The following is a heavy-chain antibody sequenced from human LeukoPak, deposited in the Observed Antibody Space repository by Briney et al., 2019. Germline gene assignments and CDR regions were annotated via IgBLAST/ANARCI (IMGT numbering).Heavy chain of an antibody. J-gene: IGHJ6*02. D-gene: IGHD1-26*01. CDR1: GGTFSSYA. V-gene: IGHV1-69*13. CDR2: IIPIFGTA. Sequence: GASVKVSCTASGGTFSSYAISWVRQAPGQGLEWMGGIIPIFGTANYAQKFQGRVTITADESTSTAYMELSSLRSEDTAVYYCARPVNVEHYGMDVWGQGTTVTVSS. CDR3: ARPVNVEHYGMDV.